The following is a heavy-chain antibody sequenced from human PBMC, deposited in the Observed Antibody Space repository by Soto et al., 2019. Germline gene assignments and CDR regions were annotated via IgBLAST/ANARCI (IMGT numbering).Heavy chain of an antibody. CDR2: IVVGSGNT. J-gene: IGHJ3*02. D-gene: IGHD2-21*02. V-gene: IGHV1-58*01. CDR3: AAAAIVVVTGRNDAFDI. Sequence: ASVKVSCKASGFTFTSSAVQWVRQARGQRLEWIGWIVVGSGNTNYAQKFQERVTITRDMSTSTAYMELSSLRSEDTAVYYCAAAAIVVVTGRNDAFDIWGQGTMVTVSS. CDR1: GFTFTSSA.